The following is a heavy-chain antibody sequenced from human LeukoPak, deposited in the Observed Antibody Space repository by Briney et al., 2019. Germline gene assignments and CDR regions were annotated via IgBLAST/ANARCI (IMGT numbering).Heavy chain of an antibody. CDR3: ARDDPYYWGSVWFDP. CDR1: GYTFTSYD. V-gene: IGHV1-8*01. D-gene: IGHD3-22*01. J-gene: IGHJ5*02. Sequence: ASVKVSCKASGYTFTSYDINWVRQATGQGLEWMGWMNPNSGNTGYAQKFQGRATMTRNTSISTAYMELSSLRSEDTAVYYCARDDPYYWGSVWFDPWGQGTLVTVSS. CDR2: MNPNSGNT.